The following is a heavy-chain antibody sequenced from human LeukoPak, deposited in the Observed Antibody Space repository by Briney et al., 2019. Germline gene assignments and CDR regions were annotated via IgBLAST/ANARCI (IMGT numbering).Heavy chain of an antibody. D-gene: IGHD6-13*01. CDR2: IYHSGDT. CDR3: ARGRDYSSSWYYFDY. CDR1: GYSISTGYY. J-gene: IGHJ4*02. V-gene: IGHV4-38-2*01. Sequence: SETLSLTCAVSGYSISTGYYWGWIRQPPGKGLEWIGSIYHSGDTYYNPSLQRRVTISVDTSKNQFSLKVSSVTAADTAVYYCARGRDYSSSWYYFDYWGQGTLVTVSS.